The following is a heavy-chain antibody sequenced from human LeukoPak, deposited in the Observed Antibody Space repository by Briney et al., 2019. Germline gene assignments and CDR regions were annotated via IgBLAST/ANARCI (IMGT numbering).Heavy chain of an antibody. CDR3: ARDGDGDYVFSYYFDY. CDR2: IPYDESNT. V-gene: IGHV3-30*04. J-gene: IGHJ4*02. Sequence: PGGSLRLSCAASGFTFSSYAMHWVRQAPGKGLEWVALIPYDESNTFYADSVKGRFTISRDNSKNTLYLQMNSLRVEDTAVYYCARDGDGDYVFSYYFDYWGQGTLVTVSS. CDR1: GFTFSSYA. D-gene: IGHD4-17*01.